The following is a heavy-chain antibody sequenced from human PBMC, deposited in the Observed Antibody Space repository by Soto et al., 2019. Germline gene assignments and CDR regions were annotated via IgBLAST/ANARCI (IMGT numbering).Heavy chain of an antibody. V-gene: IGHV4-4*02. D-gene: IGHD6-13*01. CDR1: GGSISSSNW. CDR2: IYHSGST. CDR3: ARDGKRIAAAGMCYYGMDV. Sequence: QVQLQESGPGLVKPSGTLSLTCAVSGGSISSSNWWSWVRQPPGKGLEWIGEIYHSGSTNYNPSLTGLVTISVDKSRSQFSLKVSSVTAADTAVYYCARDGKRIAAAGMCYYGMDVWGHGTTVTVSS. J-gene: IGHJ6*02.